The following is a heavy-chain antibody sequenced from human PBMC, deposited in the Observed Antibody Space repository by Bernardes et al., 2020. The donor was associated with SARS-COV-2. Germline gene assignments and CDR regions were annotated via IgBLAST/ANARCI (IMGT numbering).Heavy chain of an antibody. Sequence: GGSLRLSCVASGFTFNDYAVHWVRQVPGRGLEWVSLVSGNGTSRLYADSVKGRLTISRDNSKNSVFLQMESLRAEDTAVYYCARDVGGTDWRFGFDVWGPGTTVHVSS. D-gene: IGHD3-9*01. J-gene: IGHJ3*01. CDR1: GFTFNDYA. CDR3: ARDVGGTDWRFGFDV. CDR2: VSGNGTSR. V-gene: IGHV3-43*02.